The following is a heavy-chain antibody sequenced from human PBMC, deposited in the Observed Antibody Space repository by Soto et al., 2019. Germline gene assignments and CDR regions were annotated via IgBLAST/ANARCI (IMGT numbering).Heavy chain of an antibody. J-gene: IGHJ4*02. D-gene: IGHD7-27*01. CDR3: ASQYALGIGLLPYYFDL. Sequence: GESLKISCKGSGYNFTSYWIGLGRQMPGKGLEWMGIIYPGDSDTRYSTSFQGQVTISAAKSIRTAYLKWSSLKASDTAMYYCASQYALGIGLLPYYFDLWGQGTLVTVSS. V-gene: IGHV5-51*01. CDR2: IYPGDSDT. CDR1: GYNFTSYW.